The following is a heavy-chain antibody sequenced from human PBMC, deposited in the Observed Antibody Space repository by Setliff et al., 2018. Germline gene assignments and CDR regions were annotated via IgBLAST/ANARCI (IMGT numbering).Heavy chain of an antibody. CDR3: AKDTGYYYDY. J-gene: IGHJ4*02. Sequence: GGSLRLSCAASGFTFSNYAMSWVRQAPGKGLEWVSAISGSGAISYADSVKGRFTVSRDNSKNTLYLQMNSLRGEDTAVYYCAKDTGYYYDYWGQGTLVTVSS. CDR1: GFTFSNYA. V-gene: IGHV3-23*01. D-gene: IGHD4-4*01. CDR2: ISGSGAI.